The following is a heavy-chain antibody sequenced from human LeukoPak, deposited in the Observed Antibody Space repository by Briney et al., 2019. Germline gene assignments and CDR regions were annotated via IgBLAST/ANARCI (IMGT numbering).Heavy chain of an antibody. D-gene: IGHD4-17*01. CDR1: GFTFNNAW. J-gene: IGHJ4*02. V-gene: IGHV3-15*01. CDR2: IKSKTDGGTT. CDR3: TTDNGEDYGDYLLYYFDY. Sequence: GGSLRLSCAASGFTFNNAWMSWVRQAPGKGLEWVGRIKSKTDGGTTDYAAPVKGRFTISRDDSKNTLYLQMNSLKTEDTAVYYCTTDNGEDYGDYLLYYFDYWGQGTLVTVSS.